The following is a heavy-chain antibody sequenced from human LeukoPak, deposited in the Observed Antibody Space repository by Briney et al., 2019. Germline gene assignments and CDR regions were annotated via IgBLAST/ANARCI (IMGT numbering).Heavy chain of an antibody. J-gene: IGHJ5*02. Sequence: TSETLSLTCAVSGGSIDSNYWWIWVRQPPGKGLEWIGSIHHSGRTYYNPSLKSRVTISVDTSKNQFSLKLSSVTAADTAVYYCARDHLANLASRLFDPWGQGTLVTVSS. CDR3: ARDHLANLASRLFDP. CDR1: GGSIDSNYW. CDR2: IHHSGRT. D-gene: IGHD3-3*01. V-gene: IGHV4-4*02.